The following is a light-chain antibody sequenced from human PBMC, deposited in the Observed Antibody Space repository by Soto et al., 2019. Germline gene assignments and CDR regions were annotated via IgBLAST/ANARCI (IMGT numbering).Light chain of an antibody. Sequence: QTVVTQEPSFSVSPGATVTLTCGLSTGSVSTNNYPSWYQQTPGQAPRTLIYSTNTRSVGVPDRFSGSILGSKAALTITGAQADDECDYYCVLYLGSGIAVFGGGTKVTVL. J-gene: IGLJ3*02. V-gene: IGLV8-61*01. CDR3: VLYLGSGIAV. CDR2: STN. CDR1: TGSVSTNNY.